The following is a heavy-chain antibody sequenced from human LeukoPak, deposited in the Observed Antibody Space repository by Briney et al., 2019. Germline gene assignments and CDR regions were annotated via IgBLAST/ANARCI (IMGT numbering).Heavy chain of an antibody. J-gene: IGHJ6*03. V-gene: IGHV3-11*04. Sequence: PGGSLRLSCAASGVTFSDYYMSWIRQAPGKGLQWVSYIGTGGSITYYADSVKGRFTISRDNAKNSLYLQMNSLRVEDTAVYYCARILEGYHYYMDVWGKGTTATVSS. CDR3: ARILEGYHYYMDV. CDR1: GVTFSDYY. CDR2: IGTGGSIT.